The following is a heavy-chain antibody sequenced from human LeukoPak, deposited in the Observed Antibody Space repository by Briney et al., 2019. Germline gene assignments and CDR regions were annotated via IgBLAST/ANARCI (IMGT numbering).Heavy chain of an antibody. D-gene: IGHD5-24*01. J-gene: IGHJ4*02. CDR3: ARVDSRDGYKANY. V-gene: IGHV1-18*01. CDR2: ISGINTNT. CDR1: GYTFSDYG. Sequence: ASVKVSCKASGYTFSDYGIHWVRQAPGHGLEWMGWISGINTNTNYAQKVQGRVTMTADTSTATAYMELRSLRSDDTAVYYCARVDSRDGYKANYWGQGTLVTVSS.